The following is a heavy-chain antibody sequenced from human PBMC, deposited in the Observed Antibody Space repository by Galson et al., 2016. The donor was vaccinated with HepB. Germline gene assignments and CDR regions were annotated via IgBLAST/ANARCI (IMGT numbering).Heavy chain of an antibody. J-gene: IGHJ4*02. CDR2: IYPGDSDT. D-gene: IGHD5-18*01. CDR1: GYSFTSYW. Sequence: QSGAEVKKPGESLKISCKGSGYSFTSYWIGWVRQMPGKGLEWMGSIYPGDSDTRYSPSFQGQVTISADKSSSTAYLQWSSLKASDTAMYYCARGGSGYSYGYSRDYWGQGTLVTVSS. CDR3: ARGGSGYSYGYSRDY. V-gene: IGHV5-51*01.